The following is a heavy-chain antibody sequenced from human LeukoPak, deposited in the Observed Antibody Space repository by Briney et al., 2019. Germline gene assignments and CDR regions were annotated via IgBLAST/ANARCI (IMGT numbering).Heavy chain of an antibody. V-gene: IGHV7-4-1*01. D-gene: IGHD2-15*01. J-gene: IGHJ4*02. Sequence: ASVKVSCKASGDTFTTYAMNWVRQAPGQGLEWMGWINTNTGNPTYAQGFTGRFVFSLDTSVSTADLQIYSLQSENTAVYYCARARGCSGGNCYSEYWGQGTLVTVAS. CDR1: GDTFTTYA. CDR2: INTNTGNP. CDR3: ARARGCSGGNCYSEY.